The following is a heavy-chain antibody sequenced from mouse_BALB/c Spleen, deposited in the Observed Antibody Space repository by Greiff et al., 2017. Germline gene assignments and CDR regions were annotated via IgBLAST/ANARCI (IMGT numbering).Heavy chain of an antibody. V-gene: IGHV5-12-2*01. Sequence: EVMLVESGGGLVQPGGSLKLSCAASGFTLSSYTMSWVRQTPGKRLEWVAYISNGGGSTYYPDTVKGRFTISRDNAKNTLYLQMSSLKSDDTAMYYCARYDGYYYAMDYWGQGTSVTVSS. CDR3: ARYDGYYYAMDY. CDR1: GFTLSSYT. J-gene: IGHJ4*01. D-gene: IGHD2-3*01. CDR2: ISNGGGST.